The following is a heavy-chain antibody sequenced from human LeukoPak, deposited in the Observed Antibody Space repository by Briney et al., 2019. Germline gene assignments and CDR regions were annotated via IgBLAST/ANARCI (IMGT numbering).Heavy chain of an antibody. D-gene: IGHD6-13*01. CDR2: ISGSGGST. V-gene: IGHV3-23*01. J-gene: IGHJ4*02. Sequence: AGGSLRLSCAASGFTFSSYAMSWVRQAPGKGLEWVSAISGSGGSTYYADSVKGRFTISRDNSRNTLYLQISSLRTEDTALYYCAKVQQLATIYYFDYWGQGSLVTVSS. CDR3: AKVQQLATIYYFDY. CDR1: GFTFSSYA.